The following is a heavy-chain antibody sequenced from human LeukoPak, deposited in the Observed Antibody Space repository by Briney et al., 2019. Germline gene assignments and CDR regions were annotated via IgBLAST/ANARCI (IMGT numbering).Heavy chain of an antibody. J-gene: IGHJ3*02. CDR1: GGSISSGDYY. V-gene: IGHV4-30-2*01. Sequence: ASETLSLTCTVSGGSISSGDYYWSWIRQPPGKGLEWIGEIYHSGSTYYNPSLKSRVTISVDRSKNQFSLKLSSVTAADTAVYYCASSLYYYDSSGYYPTDAFDIWGQGTMVTVSS. CDR3: ASSLYYYDSSGYYPTDAFDI. D-gene: IGHD3-22*01. CDR2: IYHSGST.